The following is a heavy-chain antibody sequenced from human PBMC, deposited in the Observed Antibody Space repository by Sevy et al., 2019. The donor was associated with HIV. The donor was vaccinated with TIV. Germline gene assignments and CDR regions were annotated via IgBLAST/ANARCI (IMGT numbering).Heavy chain of an antibody. Sequence: GGSLRLSCAASAFTFSNFAMSWVRQAPGKGLEWVSAISAGGSDTYYADSVKGRFTIARDNSRNTLYLQMSNLRAEDTAVYYCAKDRGVGYFDYWGHGTLVTVSS. CDR1: AFTFSNFA. D-gene: IGHD3-10*01. CDR2: ISAGGSDT. J-gene: IGHJ4*01. CDR3: AKDRGVGYFDY. V-gene: IGHV3-23*01.